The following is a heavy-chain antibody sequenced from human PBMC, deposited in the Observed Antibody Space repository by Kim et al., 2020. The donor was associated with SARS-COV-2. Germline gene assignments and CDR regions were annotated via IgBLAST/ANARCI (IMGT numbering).Heavy chain of an antibody. CDR3: AGEGIEVAGYHRSDGMDF. D-gene: IGHD6-19*01. CDR2: INHSCST. Sequence: SETLSLTCAVYGGSFSGYYWSWIRQPPGKGLEWIGEINHSCSTNYNPSLKSRVTISVDPSKNQFSLKLSAVTAADTAVYHCAGEGIEVAGYHRSDGMDFWGQGTTVTVSS. V-gene: IGHV4-34*01. CDR1: GGSFSGYY. J-gene: IGHJ6*02.